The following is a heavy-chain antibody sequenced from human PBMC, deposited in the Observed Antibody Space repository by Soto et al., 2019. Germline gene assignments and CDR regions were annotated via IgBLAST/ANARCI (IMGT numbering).Heavy chain of an antibody. V-gene: IGHV1-3*01. CDR1: GYTFTSYV. Sequence: SVKVSCKASGYTFTSYVIHWVRQAPGQRLEWMGWINAGNGNTKYSQNFMGRVTLTRDTSATTAYMEVGSLRSEDTAGYYCARGSFTILLANEYYYSLYVWGPRTTVTVSS. D-gene: IGHD3-3*02. CDR3: ARGSFTILLANEYYYSLYV. J-gene: IGHJ6*02. CDR2: INAGNGNT.